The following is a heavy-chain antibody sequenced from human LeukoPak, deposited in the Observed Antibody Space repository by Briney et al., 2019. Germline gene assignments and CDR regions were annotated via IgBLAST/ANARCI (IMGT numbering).Heavy chain of an antibody. V-gene: IGHV4-59*01. D-gene: IGHD3-10*01. J-gene: IGHJ4*02. CDR3: ARANSGVYGSGSYYNPIDH. CDR1: GGSISSYY. Sequence: PSEALSLTCTVSGGSISSYYWSWIRQPPGKGLEWIVYISYSGSTNYNPSLKSRVTISVDTSKNQFSLRLSSATAADTAVYYCARANSGVYGSGSYYNPIDHWGQGTLVTVSS. CDR2: ISYSGST.